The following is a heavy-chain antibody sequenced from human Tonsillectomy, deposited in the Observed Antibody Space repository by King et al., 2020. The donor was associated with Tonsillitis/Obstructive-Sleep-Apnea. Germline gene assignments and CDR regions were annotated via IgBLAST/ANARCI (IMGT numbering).Heavy chain of an antibody. J-gene: IGHJ5*02. V-gene: IGHV1-18*01. D-gene: IGHD5-24*01. Sequence: QLVQSGAEVKKPGASVKVSCKASGYTFTTYGICWVRQAPGQGIEWMGWISAYNGNTKYAQKYQGRVTMTTDTSTSTAYMELRGLRSADTVVYYCATSDGYGLNSRDDWFDPWGPGTLVTVSS. CDR3: ATSDGYGLNSRDDWFDP. CDR1: GYTFTTYG. CDR2: ISAYNGNT.